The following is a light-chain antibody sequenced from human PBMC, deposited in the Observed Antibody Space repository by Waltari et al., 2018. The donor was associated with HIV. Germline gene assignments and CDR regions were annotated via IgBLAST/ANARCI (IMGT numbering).Light chain of an antibody. J-gene: IGLJ2*01. CDR2: DDS. CDR3: QVWDSSSDVV. V-gene: IGLV3-21*02. CDR1: NIGRKS. Sequence: SYVLTQPPSVSVAPGQTARFTCGGNNIGRKSVPGYQQKPGQAPLLVLFDDSDRPSGIPGRFSGSNSGNTATLTISRVEAGDEADYYCQVWDSSSDVVFGGGTKLTVL.